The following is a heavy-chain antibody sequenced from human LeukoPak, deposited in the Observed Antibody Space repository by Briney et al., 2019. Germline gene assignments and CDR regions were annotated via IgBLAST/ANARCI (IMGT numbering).Heavy chain of an antibody. CDR2: IYYSGST. CDR3: ARGLLDGYTHPAAFDI. D-gene: IGHD5-24*01. V-gene: IGHV4-59*01. CDR1: GGSTSSYY. J-gene: IGHJ3*02. Sequence: SETLSLTCTVSGGSTSSYYWSWIRQTPGKGLEWIGYIYYSGSTNYNPSLKSRVTISVDTSKNQFSLKLTSVTAADTAVYYCARGLLDGYTHPAAFDIWGQGTMVTVSS.